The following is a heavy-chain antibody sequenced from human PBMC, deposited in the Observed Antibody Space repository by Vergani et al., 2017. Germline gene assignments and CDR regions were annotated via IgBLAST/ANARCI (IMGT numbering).Heavy chain of an antibody. CDR3: AKDNRGNWNYVDYYYYYMDV. J-gene: IGHJ6*03. Sequence: EVQLLESGGGLGQPGGSLRLSCAASGFTFSSYAMSWVRQAPGKGLEWVSAIGGSVDSTYYADSVKGRFTISRDNSKNTLYLQMNSLRAEDTAVYFCAKDNRGNWNYVDYYYYYMDVWGKGTTVTVSS. D-gene: IGHD1-7*01. CDR1: GFTFSSYA. CDR2: IGGSVDST. V-gene: IGHV3-23*01.